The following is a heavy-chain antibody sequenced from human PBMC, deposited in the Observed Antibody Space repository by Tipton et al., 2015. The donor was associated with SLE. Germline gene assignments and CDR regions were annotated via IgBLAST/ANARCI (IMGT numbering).Heavy chain of an antibody. CDR1: GFTFSIYA. D-gene: IGHD5-12*01. CDR2: ISYDGSNK. J-gene: IGHJ6*02. Sequence: SLRLSCAASGFTFSIYAMHWVRQAPGKELEWVAVISYDGSNKYYADSVKGRFTISRDNSKNTLYLQMNSLGAEDTAVYYCARDVDIVATWGYGMDVWGQGTTVTVSS. CDR3: ARDVDIVATWGYGMDV. V-gene: IGHV3-30*04.